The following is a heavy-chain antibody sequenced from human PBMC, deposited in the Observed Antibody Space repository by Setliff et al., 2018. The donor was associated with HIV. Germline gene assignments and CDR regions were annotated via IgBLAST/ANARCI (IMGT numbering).Heavy chain of an antibody. D-gene: IGHD3-22*01. CDR2: ISVHNGNT. Sequence: ASVKVSCKASGYVFSNYGISWVRQAPGQGLEWMGWISVHNGNTKSAQNIQGRVTMTTDASTTTAYMELRGLRSDDTAIYYCARLPKPDSSGWGYFDFWGQGTLVTVSS. CDR1: GYVFSNYG. CDR3: ARLPKPDSSGWGYFDF. V-gene: IGHV1-18*01. J-gene: IGHJ4*02.